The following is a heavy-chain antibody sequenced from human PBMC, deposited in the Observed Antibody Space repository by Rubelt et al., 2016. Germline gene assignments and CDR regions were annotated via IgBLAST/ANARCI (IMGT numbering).Heavy chain of an antibody. J-gene: IGHJ4*02. V-gene: IGHV1-2*02. D-gene: IGHD2-15*01. CDR3: ARDYCSGGSCYSVFDY. CDR2: INPNSGGT. Sequence: QVQLVQSGAEVKKPGASVKVSCKASGYTFTGYYKHWVRQAPGQGLEWMGWINPNSGGTNYAQKFQGRVTMTRDTSISTAYMELSRLRSDDAAVYYCARDYCSGGSCYSVFDYWGQGTLVTVSS. CDR1: GYTFTGYY.